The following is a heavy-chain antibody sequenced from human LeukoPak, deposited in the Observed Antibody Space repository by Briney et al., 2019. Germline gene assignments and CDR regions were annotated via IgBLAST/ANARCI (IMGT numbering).Heavy chain of an antibody. CDR1: GFTFSSYW. CDR2: IKQDGSEK. D-gene: IGHD2-15*01. Sequence: PGGSLRLSCAASGFTFSSYWMSWVRQAPGKGLEWVANIKQDGSEKYYVDSVKGRFTISRDNAKNSLYLQMNSLRAEDTAVYYCARDLGYCSGGSCPTFDPWGQGTLVTVSS. J-gene: IGHJ5*02. V-gene: IGHV3-7*01. CDR3: ARDLGYCSGGSCPTFDP.